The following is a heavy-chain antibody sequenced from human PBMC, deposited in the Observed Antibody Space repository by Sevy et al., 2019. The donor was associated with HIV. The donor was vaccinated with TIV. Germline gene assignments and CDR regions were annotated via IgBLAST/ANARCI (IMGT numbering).Heavy chain of an antibody. V-gene: IGHV3-15*01. Sequence: GGSLRLSCAASGFTFSNAWMSWVRQAPGKGLEWVGRIKSKTDGGTTDYAAPVKGRFTISRDDSKNTLYLQMNSLKTEDTAVYYCTTDVAAAYYYGMDVWGQGTTVTVSS. CDR1: GFTFSNAW. CDR3: TTDVAAAYYYGMDV. J-gene: IGHJ6*02. D-gene: IGHD6-13*01. CDR2: IKSKTDGGTT.